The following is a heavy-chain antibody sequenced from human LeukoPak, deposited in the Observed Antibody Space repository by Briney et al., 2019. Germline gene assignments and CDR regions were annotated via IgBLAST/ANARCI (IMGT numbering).Heavy chain of an antibody. CDR3: ARDNGGTAMAYYYYYYMDV. Sequence: SETLSLTSTVSDGSISSYYWSWIRQPAGKGLEWIGRIYTSWSTNYNPSLKSRVTMSVATSKNQFSLKLSSVTAADTAVYYCARDNGGTAMAYYYYYYMDVWGKGTTVTISS. D-gene: IGHD5-18*01. CDR2: IYTSWST. CDR1: DGSISSYY. V-gene: IGHV4-4*07. J-gene: IGHJ6*03.